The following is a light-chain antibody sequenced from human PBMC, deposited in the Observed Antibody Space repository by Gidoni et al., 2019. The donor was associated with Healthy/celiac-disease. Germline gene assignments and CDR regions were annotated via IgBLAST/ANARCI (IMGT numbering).Light chain of an antibody. J-gene: IGKJ4*01. CDR3: QQSYSTPLIT. V-gene: IGKV1-39*01. Sequence: DIQMTQSPSSLSASVGDRVTITCRASQSISSYLNWYQQKPGKAPKLLIYAASSLQSGVPSMFSGSGSGTDFTLTISSLQPEDFATYYCQQSYSTPLITCGGGTKVEIK. CDR2: AAS. CDR1: QSISSY.